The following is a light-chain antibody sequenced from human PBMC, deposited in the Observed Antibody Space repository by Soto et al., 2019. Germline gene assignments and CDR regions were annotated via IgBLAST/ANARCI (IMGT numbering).Light chain of an antibody. CDR3: QQYNNWPRT. CDR2: GAS. V-gene: IGKV3D-15*01. Sequence: DIVLTQSPGTLSLSPGERATLSCRASQSVRSSYLAWYQQKPGQAPRLLIYGASTRATGIPARFSGSGSGTEFTLTISSLQSEDFAVYYCQQYNNWPRTFGQGTKVDNK. J-gene: IGKJ1*01. CDR1: QSVRSSY.